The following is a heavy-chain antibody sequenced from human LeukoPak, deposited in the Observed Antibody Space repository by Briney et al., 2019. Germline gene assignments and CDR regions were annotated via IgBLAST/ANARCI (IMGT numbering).Heavy chain of an antibody. CDR1: DDSINSYH. CDR3: ARVGRGDHTWGSYYCDH. V-gene: IGHV4-59*01. D-gene: IGHD3-16*01. CDR2: ISSSGST. Sequence: SETLSLTCTVSDDSINSYHWSWIRQPPGKGLEWIGYISSSGSTSYNPSLKSRVTISVDTSKNQFSLKLSSLTAADTAVYYCARVGRGDHTWGSYYCDHWGQGTLVTVSS. J-gene: IGHJ4*02.